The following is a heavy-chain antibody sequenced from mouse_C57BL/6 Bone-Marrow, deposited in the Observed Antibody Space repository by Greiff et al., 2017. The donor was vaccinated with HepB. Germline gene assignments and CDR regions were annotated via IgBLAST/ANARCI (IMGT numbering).Heavy chain of an antibody. CDR2: IDPANGNT. CDR3: ALAYYSNYDAMDY. V-gene: IGHV14-3*01. J-gene: IGHJ4*01. Sequence: EVQRVESVAELVRPGASVKLSCTASGFNIKNTYMHWVKQRPEQGLEWIGRIDPANGNTKYAPKFQGKATITADTSSNTAYLQLSSLTSEDTAIYYCALAYYSNYDAMDYWGQGTSVTVSS. CDR1: GFNIKNTY. D-gene: IGHD2-5*01.